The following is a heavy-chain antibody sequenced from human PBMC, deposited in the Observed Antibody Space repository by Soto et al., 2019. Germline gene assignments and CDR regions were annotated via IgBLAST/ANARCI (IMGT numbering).Heavy chain of an antibody. V-gene: IGHV4-30-4*01. Sequence: PSETLSLTCTVSGGSINSGDYYWTWVRQPPGKGLEWIGNIFHSGSTYYTPSLQSRVTILLDTSKNHFSLKLSSVTPADTAVYYCARDRYYGSGTYYNFYSGMDVWGQGTTVTVSS. J-gene: IGHJ6*02. D-gene: IGHD3-10*01. CDR3: ARDRYYGSGTYYNFYSGMDV. CDR1: GGSINSGDYY. CDR2: IFHSGST.